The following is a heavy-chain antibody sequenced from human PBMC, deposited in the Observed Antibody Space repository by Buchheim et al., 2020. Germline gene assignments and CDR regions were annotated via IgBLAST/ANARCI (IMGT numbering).Heavy chain of an antibody. J-gene: IGHJ6*02. CDR3: ARGGVVTAMAKAKHYYYGMDV. V-gene: IGHV3-74*01. CDR1: GFTFSSYW. D-gene: IGHD2-21*02. CDR2: INSDGSST. Sequence: EVQLVESGGGLVQPGGSLRLSCAASGFTFSSYWMHWVRQAPGKGLVWVSRINSDGSSTSYADSVKGRFTISRDNAKNTLYLQMNSLRAEDTAVYYCARGGVVTAMAKAKHYYYGMDVWGQGTT.